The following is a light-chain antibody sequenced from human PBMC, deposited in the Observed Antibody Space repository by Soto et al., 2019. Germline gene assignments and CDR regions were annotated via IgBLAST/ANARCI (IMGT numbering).Light chain of an antibody. J-gene: IGKJ5*01. CDR2: AAS. CDR1: QSISSS. Sequence: DIQMTHSPSSLSASVGDRVTITCRASQSISSSLSWYLQKPGKAPNLLIYAASTLQSGVPSRFSGSGSGTDFSLTISSLQPADSATYYCQQSYSSLVYTFGPGTRLEIK. V-gene: IGKV1-39*01. CDR3: QQSYSSLVYT.